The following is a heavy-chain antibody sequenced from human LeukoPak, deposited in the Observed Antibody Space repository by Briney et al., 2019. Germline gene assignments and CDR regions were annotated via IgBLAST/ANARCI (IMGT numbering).Heavy chain of an antibody. V-gene: IGHV1-2*02. CDR3: ARDRNYSDIGWDY. J-gene: IGHJ4*02. Sequence: GASVKVSCKASGYTFTSCYMHWVRQAPGQGLEWMGWINPNSGGTNYAQKFQGRVTMTRDTSISAAYMELSRLRSDDTAVYYCARDRNYSDIGWDYWGQGTLVTVSS. CDR1: GYTFTSCY. CDR2: INPNSGGT. D-gene: IGHD1-26*01.